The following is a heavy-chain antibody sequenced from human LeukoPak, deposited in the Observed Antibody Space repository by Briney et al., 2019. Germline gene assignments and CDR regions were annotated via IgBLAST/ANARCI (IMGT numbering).Heavy chain of an antibody. J-gene: IGHJ4*02. CDR3: ARGLRSQWLPDY. CDR1: GASFNSDDQY. Sequence: SETLSLTCTVSGASFNSDDQYWNWIRQSPGKGLEWIGSIHPSGMLYNNPSLESRVTMSRDTSKNQFSLMLTSVTAADTAVYFCARGLRSQWLPDYWGQGTLVTVSS. D-gene: IGHD5-12*01. CDR2: IHPSGML. V-gene: IGHV4-39*07.